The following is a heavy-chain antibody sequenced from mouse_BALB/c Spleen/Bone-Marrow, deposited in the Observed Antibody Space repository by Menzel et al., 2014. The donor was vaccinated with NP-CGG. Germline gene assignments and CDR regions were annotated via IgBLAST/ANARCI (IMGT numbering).Heavy chain of an antibody. CDR1: GFTFSNYW. CDR2: IRLKSNNYAA. CDR3: TTGFAY. J-gene: IGHJ3*01. V-gene: IGHV6-6*02. Sequence: DVKLVESGGGLVQPGGSMKLSCVASGFTFSNYWMNWVRQSPEMGLDWVAEIRLKSNNYAAHYAESVKGRFTISRDDSKSSVYLQMNNLRAEDTGIYYCTTGFAYWGQGTLVTVSA.